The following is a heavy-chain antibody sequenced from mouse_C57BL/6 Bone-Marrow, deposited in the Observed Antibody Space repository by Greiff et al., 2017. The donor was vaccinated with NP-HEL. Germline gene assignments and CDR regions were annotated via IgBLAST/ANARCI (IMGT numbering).Heavy chain of an antibody. J-gene: IGHJ4*01. CDR1: GFTFTDYY. D-gene: IGHD6-1*01. CDR3: ARYPGSPYAMEY. Sequence: EVKVVESGGGLVQPGGSLSLSCAASGFTFTDYYMSWVRQPPGKALEWLGFIRNKANGYTTEYSASVKGRFTISRDNSQSIIYLQMNALRAKDSATYYCARYPGSPYAMEYWGQGTSVTVSS. CDR2: IRNKANGYTT. V-gene: IGHV7-3*01.